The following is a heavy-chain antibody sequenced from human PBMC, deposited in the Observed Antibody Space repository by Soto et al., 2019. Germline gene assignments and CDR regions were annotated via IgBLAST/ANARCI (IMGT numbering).Heavy chain of an antibody. V-gene: IGHV4-34*01. Sequence: QVQLQQWGAGLLKPSETLSLTCAVYGGSFSGYYWSWIRQPPGKGLEWIGEINHSGSTNYNPSLKSRVTRSVDTSKNQFSLKLSSVTAADTAVYYCARAGVRQSGYFDYWGQGTLVTVSS. D-gene: IGHD1-1*01. CDR1: GGSFSGYY. CDR2: INHSGST. CDR3: ARAGVRQSGYFDY. J-gene: IGHJ4*02.